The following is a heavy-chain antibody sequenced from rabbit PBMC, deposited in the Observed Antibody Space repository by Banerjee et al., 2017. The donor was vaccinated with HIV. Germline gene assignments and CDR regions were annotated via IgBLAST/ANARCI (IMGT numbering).Heavy chain of an antibody. D-gene: IGHD4-2*01. Sequence: QSLEESGGDLVKPGASLTLTCTASGFSFSSMYYMCWVRQAPGKGLEWIACIYGGSSGSTYYASWAKGRFTISKTSSTTVTLQMTSLTAADTATYFCARGGGYAGDGYSLWGPGTLVTVS. V-gene: IGHV1S40*01. CDR1: GFSFSSMYY. CDR3: ARGGGYAGDGYSL. J-gene: IGHJ6*01. CDR2: IYGGSSGST.